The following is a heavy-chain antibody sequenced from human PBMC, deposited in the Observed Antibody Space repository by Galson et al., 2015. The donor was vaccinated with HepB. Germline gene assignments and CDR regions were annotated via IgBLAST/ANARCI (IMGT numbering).Heavy chain of an antibody. D-gene: IGHD2-21*01. Sequence: ISGDSVSSNSAAWNWIRQSPSRGLEWLGRTYYRSKWYNSYAVSVKSRITINPDTTKNQFSLQLNSVTPEDTAIYYCARQLAYCAANTCQIFFDYWGQGTLVTVSS. V-gene: IGHV6-1*01. CDR2: TYYRSKWYN. CDR3: ARQLAYCAANTCQIFFDY. CDR1: GDSVSSNSAA. J-gene: IGHJ4*02.